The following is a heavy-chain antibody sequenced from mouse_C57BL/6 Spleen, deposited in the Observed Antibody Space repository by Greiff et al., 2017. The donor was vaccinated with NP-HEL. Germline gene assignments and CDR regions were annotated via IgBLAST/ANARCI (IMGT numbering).Heavy chain of an antibody. D-gene: IGHD1-1*01. CDR1: GYTFTDYY. CDR2: INPNNGGT. V-gene: IGHV1-26*01. CDR3: ARRDGFDY. J-gene: IGHJ2*01. Sequence: EVQLQQSGPELVKPGASVKISCKASGYTFTDYYMNWVKQSHGKSLEWIGDINPNNGGTSYNQKFKGKATLTVDKSSSTAYMELRSLTSEDSAVYYCARRDGFDYWGQSTTLTVSS.